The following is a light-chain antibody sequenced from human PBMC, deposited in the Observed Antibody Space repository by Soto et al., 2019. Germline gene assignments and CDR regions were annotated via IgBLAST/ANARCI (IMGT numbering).Light chain of an antibody. CDR2: KDN. V-gene: IGLV3-25*02. J-gene: IGLJ1*01. Sequence: SYELTQPPSVPVSPGQTARITCSGDALPKQYAYWYQQKPGQAPVVVIYKDNGRPSGIPERFSGSSSGTTVTLTISGVQAEDEAYYYCQSSDSSGRYPYVFGTGTKLTVL. CDR1: ALPKQY. CDR3: QSSDSSGRYPYV.